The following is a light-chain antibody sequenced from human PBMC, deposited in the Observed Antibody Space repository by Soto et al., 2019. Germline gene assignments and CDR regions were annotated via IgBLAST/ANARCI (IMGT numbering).Light chain of an antibody. J-gene: IGKJ1*01. Sequence: DIQVSRSPSTLSASIGDRVTITCRASHIISRWLAWYQQRPVKAPKLLIYDVSNLETGVPSRFSGSESGTERSGTEFTLTISSLQPDDFATYYCQQYNSWWPFGQVTKVDVK. CDR1: HIISRW. CDR3: QQYNSWWP. V-gene: IGKV1-5*01. CDR2: DVS.